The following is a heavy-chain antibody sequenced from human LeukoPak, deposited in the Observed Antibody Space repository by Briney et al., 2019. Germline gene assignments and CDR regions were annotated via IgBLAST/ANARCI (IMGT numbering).Heavy chain of an antibody. CDR2: INHIGST. CDR3: ARVGPAYYDSSCQNHDY. D-gene: IGHD3-22*01. Sequence: SETLSLTCAVYGGSFSGYYWSWVRQPPGKGLEWIGGINHIGSTNYNPSLKTLVTISVDTSKNQFSLKLSSVTAADKDVYYCARVGPAYYDSSCQNHDYWGQGTLVTVSS. V-gene: IGHV4-34*01. CDR1: GGSFSGYY. J-gene: IGHJ4*02.